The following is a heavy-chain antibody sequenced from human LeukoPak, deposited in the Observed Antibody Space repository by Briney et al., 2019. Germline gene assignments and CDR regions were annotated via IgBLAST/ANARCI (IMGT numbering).Heavy chain of an antibody. CDR1: GFTFSSYS. D-gene: IGHD3-10*01. CDR2: ISSSENYV. J-gene: IGHJ4*02. Sequence: PGGSLRLSCAASGFTFSSYSMNWVRQAPGKGLEWVSSISSSENYVYYADSVKGRFTISRDNAKNSLYLQMNSLRAEDTAVYYCARDNFGLVDGVTMVRGDLVNWGQGTLVTVSS. CDR3: ARDNFGLVDGVTMVRGDLVN. V-gene: IGHV3-21*01.